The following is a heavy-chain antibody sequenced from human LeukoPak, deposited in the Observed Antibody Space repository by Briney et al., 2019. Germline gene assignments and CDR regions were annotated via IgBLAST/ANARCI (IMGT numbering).Heavy chain of an antibody. CDR3: TRGDDSYNLGNF. D-gene: IGHD5-24*01. V-gene: IGHV4-39*01. Sequence: NPAETLTLTCTVSDDSISSNSYYWIWMPQPPGQGLEWVASLHYSGTPYYNPSLSRRISIFADTSKRQLSLKMTSVTASDTGVYYCTRGDDSYNLGNFWGQGALVTVSS. J-gene: IGHJ4*02. CDR1: DDSISSNSYY. CDR2: LHYSGTP.